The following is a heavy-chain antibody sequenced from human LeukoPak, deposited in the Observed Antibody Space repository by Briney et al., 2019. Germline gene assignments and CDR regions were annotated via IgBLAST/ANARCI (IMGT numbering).Heavy chain of an antibody. CDR3: ARERGSSFDY. CDR1: GGSISSSSYY. J-gene: IGHJ4*02. V-gene: IGHV4-39*02. CDR2: IYYSGST. D-gene: IGHD3-10*01. Sequence: SETLSLTCTVSGGSISSSSYYWGWIRQPPGKGLEWIGSIYYSGSTYYNPSLKSRVTISVDTSKNQFSLKLSSVTAADTAVYYCARERGSSFDYWGQGTLVTVSS.